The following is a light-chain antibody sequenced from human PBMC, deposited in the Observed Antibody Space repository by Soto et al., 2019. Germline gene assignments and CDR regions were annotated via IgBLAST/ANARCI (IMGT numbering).Light chain of an antibody. CDR3: CSYAGSSTYV. V-gene: IGLV2-23*01. CDR1: RSDVGSYNL. CDR2: EGT. J-gene: IGLJ1*01. Sequence: QSALTQPASVSGSPGQSITISCTGTRSDVGSYNLVSWYQQHPGKAPKLMIYEGTKRPSGVSNRFSASKSGNTASLTISGLQTEDEADYYCCSYAGSSTYVFGTGTKLTVL.